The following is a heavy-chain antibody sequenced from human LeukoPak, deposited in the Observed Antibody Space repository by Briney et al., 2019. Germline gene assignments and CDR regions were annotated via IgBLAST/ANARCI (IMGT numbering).Heavy chain of an antibody. CDR2: ISAYNGNT. Sequence: ASVTVSCTASGYTFTSYGISWVRQAPGQGLEWMGWISAYNGNTNYAQKLQGRVTMTTDTSTSTAYMELRSLRSDDTAVYYCARDSRYSGSYYYGMDVWGQGTTVTVSS. CDR1: GYTFTSYG. D-gene: IGHD1-26*01. CDR3: ARDSRYSGSYYYGMDV. V-gene: IGHV1-18*01. J-gene: IGHJ6*02.